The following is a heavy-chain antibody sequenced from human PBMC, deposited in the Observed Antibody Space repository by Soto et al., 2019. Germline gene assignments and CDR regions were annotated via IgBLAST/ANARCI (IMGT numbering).Heavy chain of an antibody. Sequence: QVQLQESGPGLVKPSETLSLTCTVSGGSISSYYWSWIRQPAGKGLEWIGRIYTSGSTNYNPSLKSRVTMSVDTSKNPFSLKLSSVTAADTAVYYCAREWGIVGATVGSSFDYWCQGTLVTVSS. CDR1: GGSISSYY. J-gene: IGHJ4*02. V-gene: IGHV4-4*07. CDR3: AREWGIVGATVGSSFDY. CDR2: IYTSGST. D-gene: IGHD1-26*01.